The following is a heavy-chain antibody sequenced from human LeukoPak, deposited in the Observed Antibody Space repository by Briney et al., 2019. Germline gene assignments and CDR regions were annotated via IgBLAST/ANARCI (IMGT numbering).Heavy chain of an antibody. CDR3: ASRGYCSSTSCYRFDY. J-gene: IGHJ4*02. Sequence: PSETLSLTCTVSGGSISSYYWSWIRQPAGKGLEWIGEINHSGSTNYNPSLKSRVTISVDTSKNQFSLKLSSVTAADTAVYYCASRGYCSSTSCYRFDYWGQGTLVTVSS. CDR2: INHSGST. V-gene: IGHV4-34*01. D-gene: IGHD2-2*02. CDR1: GGSISSYY.